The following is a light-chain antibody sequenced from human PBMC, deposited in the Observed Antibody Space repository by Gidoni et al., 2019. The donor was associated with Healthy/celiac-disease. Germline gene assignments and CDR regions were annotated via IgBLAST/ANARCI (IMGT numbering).Light chain of an antibody. CDR3: SSYTSSSTRV. V-gene: IGLV2-14*01. CDR1: SSDVGGYNY. CDR2: DVS. J-gene: IGLJ3*02. Sequence: LTQPASVSGSPGQSITISCTGTSSDVGGYNYVSWYQQHPGKAPKLMIYDVSNRPSGVSNRFSGSKSGNTASLTISGLQAEDEADYYCSSYTSSSTRVFGGGTKLTVL.